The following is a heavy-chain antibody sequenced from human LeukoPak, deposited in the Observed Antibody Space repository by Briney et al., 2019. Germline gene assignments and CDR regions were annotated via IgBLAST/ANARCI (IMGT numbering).Heavy chain of an antibody. D-gene: IGHD6-6*01. CDR1: GGSISSSNW. V-gene: IGHV4-4*02. CDR2: IYHSGST. CDR3: ARRSVSSSSGNYAFDI. J-gene: IGHJ3*02. Sequence: PSGTLSLTCAVSGGSISSSNWWSWVRQPPGKGLEWIGEIYHSGSTNYNPSLKSRVTISVDKSKNQFSLKLSSVTAADTAVYYCARRSVSSSSGNYAFDIWGQGTMVTVSS.